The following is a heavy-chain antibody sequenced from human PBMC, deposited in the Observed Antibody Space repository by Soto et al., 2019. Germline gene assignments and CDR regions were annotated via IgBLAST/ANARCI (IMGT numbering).Heavy chain of an antibody. CDR2: ISAYNGNT. CDR1: GYTFTSYG. D-gene: IGHD5-12*01. J-gene: IGHJ4*02. CDR3: ARDLWCIVASIACDY. Sequence: QVQLVQSGAEVKKPGASVKVSCKASGYTFTSYGISWVRQAPGQGLEWMGWISAYNGNTNYAQKLQGRGTMTTDTSTARAYMEARNLRSHVTAVYYCARDLWCIVASIACDYRVQGTLVTVS. V-gene: IGHV1-18*01.